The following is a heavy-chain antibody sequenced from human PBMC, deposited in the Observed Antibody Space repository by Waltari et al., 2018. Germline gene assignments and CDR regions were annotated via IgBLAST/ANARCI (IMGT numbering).Heavy chain of an antibody. CDR3: AREGYDDYYYMDV. CDR2: MNGEGSST. CDR1: GFTFSSYW. D-gene: IGHD5-18*01. J-gene: IGHJ6*03. V-gene: IGHV3-74*01. Sequence: EVQLVESGGGLVQPGGSLRLSCAASGFTFSSYWMHWVRQAPGKGRGGVARMNGEGSSTSYAVAVKGRFTISRDNAKNTLYLQMNSRRAEDTAVYYCAREGYDDYYYMDVWGKGTTVTVSS.